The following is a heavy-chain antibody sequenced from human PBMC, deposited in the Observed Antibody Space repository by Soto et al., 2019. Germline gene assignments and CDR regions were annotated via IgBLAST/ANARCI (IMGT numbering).Heavy chain of an antibody. Sequence: GSLRLSCAASGFSFSDYYMTWIRQAPGKGLEWVSYISYSGNDIYYADSVKGRFTISRDNAKNSLYLQMNSLRAEDTAVFYCARGILGPAAMFGLFDFWGQGTLVTVSS. CDR2: ISYSGNDI. J-gene: IGHJ4*02. V-gene: IGHV3-11*01. CDR3: ARGILGPAAMFGLFDF. D-gene: IGHD2-2*01. CDR1: GFSFSDYY.